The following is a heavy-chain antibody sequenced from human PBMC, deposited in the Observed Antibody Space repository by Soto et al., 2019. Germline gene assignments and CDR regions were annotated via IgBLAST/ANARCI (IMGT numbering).Heavy chain of an antibody. CDR3: AKLASYSFDY. CDR1: GSSFSSSA. Sequence: PGGSLRLSCAASGSSFSSSAMSWVRQAPGKGLEWVSTISTSGGSTNCADSVKGRFTFSRDNSKDTLYLQMISLRAEDTAVYYCAKLASYSFDYWGQGA. V-gene: IGHV3-23*01. CDR2: ISTSGGST. J-gene: IGHJ4*02. D-gene: IGHD6-6*01.